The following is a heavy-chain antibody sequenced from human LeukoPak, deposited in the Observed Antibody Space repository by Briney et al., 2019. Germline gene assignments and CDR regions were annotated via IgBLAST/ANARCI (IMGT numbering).Heavy chain of an antibody. D-gene: IGHD6-19*01. V-gene: IGHV1-2*02. Sequence: ASVKVSCKASGYTFTGYYMHWVRQAPGQGLEWMGWINPNSGGTNYAQKFQGRVTMTEDTSTDTAYMELSSLRSEDTAVYYCATEIGSSGSDYWGQGTLVTVSS. J-gene: IGHJ4*02. CDR3: ATEIGSSGSDY. CDR1: GYTFTGYY. CDR2: INPNSGGT.